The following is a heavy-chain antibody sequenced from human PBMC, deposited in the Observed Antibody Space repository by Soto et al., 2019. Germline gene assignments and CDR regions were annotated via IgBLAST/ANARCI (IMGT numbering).Heavy chain of an antibody. Sequence: PSETLSLTCTVSGGSISSGDYYWSWIRQPPGKCLEWIGYIYYSGSTYYNPSLKSRVTISVDTSKNQFSLKLRSVTAADTAVYYGSTRITVFGLLIPPFDPWGQGTQVTVSS. CDR1: GGSISSGDYY. CDR3: STRITVFGLLIPPFDP. CDR2: IYYSGST. J-gene: IGHJ5*02. V-gene: IGHV4-30-4*02. D-gene: IGHD3-3*01.